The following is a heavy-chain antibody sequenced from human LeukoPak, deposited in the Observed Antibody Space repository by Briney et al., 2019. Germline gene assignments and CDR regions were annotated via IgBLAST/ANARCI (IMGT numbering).Heavy chain of an antibody. J-gene: IGHJ4*02. CDR3: ARGGRDYGDYIWGIGIDY. V-gene: IGHV1-2*02. Sequence: ASVKVSCKASGYTFTDNFIHWVRQAPGQGLEWMGWINPNSGGTNYAQKFQGRVTMTRDTTISTAYLELSRLRSDDTAVYYCARGGRDYGDYIWGIGIDYWGQGTLVTVSS. CDR2: INPNSGGT. D-gene: IGHD4-17*01. CDR1: GYTFTDNF.